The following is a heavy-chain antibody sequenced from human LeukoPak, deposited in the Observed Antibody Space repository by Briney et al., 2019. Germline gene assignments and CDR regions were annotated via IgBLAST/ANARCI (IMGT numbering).Heavy chain of an antibody. CDR2: ISSNGGST. V-gene: IGHV3-64D*09. Sequence: GGSLRLSCSASGFIFSSYAMHWVRQAPGKGLEYVSGISSNGGSTYYADSVKGRFTISRDNSKNTLYLQMSSLRGEDTAVYYCVKGYCSSTSCCAFDYWGQGTLVTVSS. CDR3: VKGYCSSTSCCAFDY. CDR1: GFIFSSYA. J-gene: IGHJ4*02. D-gene: IGHD2-2*01.